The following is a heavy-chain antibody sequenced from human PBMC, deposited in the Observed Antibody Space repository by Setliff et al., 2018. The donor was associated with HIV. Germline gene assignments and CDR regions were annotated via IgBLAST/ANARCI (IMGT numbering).Heavy chain of an antibody. Sequence: PSETLSLTCTVSGGSITNYYWGWIRQPPGKGLEWIGHFHDSGNANYNPSLRSRVTISVDTPNNQVSLKVTSVTAADAAVYYCARGWQLEFPGTYYYYMDVWGKGTTVTVSS. V-gene: IGHV4-59*01. D-gene: IGHD3-3*01. CDR3: ARGWQLEFPGTYYYYMDV. CDR2: FHDSGNA. J-gene: IGHJ6*03. CDR1: GGSITNYY.